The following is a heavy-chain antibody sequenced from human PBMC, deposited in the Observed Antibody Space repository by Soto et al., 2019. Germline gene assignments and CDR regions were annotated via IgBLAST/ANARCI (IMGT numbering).Heavy chain of an antibody. J-gene: IGHJ5*02. CDR1: GYTFTGYY. CDR2: INPNSGGT. V-gene: IGHV1-2*04. Sequence: QVQLVQSGAEVKKPGASVKVSCKASGYTFTGYYIHWVRQAPGQGLEWMGWINPNSGGTNYAQNFQGWVTMTRDTSIRTAYMELRRLKSDDTAAYYCARGVTMVRGEDWFDPWGQGTLVTVSS. CDR3: ARGVTMVRGEDWFDP. D-gene: IGHD3-10*01.